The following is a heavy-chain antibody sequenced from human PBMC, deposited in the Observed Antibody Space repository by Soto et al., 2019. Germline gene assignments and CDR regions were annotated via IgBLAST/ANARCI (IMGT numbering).Heavy chain of an antibody. Sequence: GXLRLSCAASGFTFRNYGMNWVRQAPGKGLEWVSYIGIGSSTKYYADSVKGRFTISRDNAKNSLYLQMNSLRAEDTAVYYCARDQLYYNDISGRPLNAFDVWGQGTMVTVSS. CDR2: IGIGSSTK. V-gene: IGHV3-48*01. J-gene: IGHJ3*01. D-gene: IGHD3-22*01. CDR1: GFTFRNYG. CDR3: ARDQLYYNDISGRPLNAFDV.